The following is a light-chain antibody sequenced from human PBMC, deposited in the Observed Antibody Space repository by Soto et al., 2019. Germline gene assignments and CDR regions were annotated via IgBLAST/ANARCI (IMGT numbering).Light chain of an antibody. CDR2: GAS. J-gene: IGKJ1*01. V-gene: IGKV3-20*01. CDR3: QQYGSPPTWT. Sequence: VLTQSTATLSLSPGERATLSCRASQSVSSYLAWYQRKPGQAPRLLIYGASSRATGIPDRFSGSGSGTDFTLTISRLEPEDFAVYYCQQYGSPPTWTFGQGTKVDI. CDR1: QSVSSY.